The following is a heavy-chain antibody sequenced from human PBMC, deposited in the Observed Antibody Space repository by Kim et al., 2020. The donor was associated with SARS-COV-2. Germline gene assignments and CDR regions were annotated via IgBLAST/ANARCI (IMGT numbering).Heavy chain of an antibody. J-gene: IGHJ6*02. CDR3: AKDTYYYGSGSYWSYYYGMDV. D-gene: IGHD3-10*01. CDR1: GFTFGDYA. Sequence: GGSLRLSCAASGFTFGDYAMHWVRQAPGKGLEWVSGISWNSGSIGYADSVKGRFTISRDNAKNSLYLQMNSLRAEDTALYYCAKDTYYYGSGSYWSYYYGMDVWGQGTTVTVSS. V-gene: IGHV3-9*01. CDR2: ISWNSGSI.